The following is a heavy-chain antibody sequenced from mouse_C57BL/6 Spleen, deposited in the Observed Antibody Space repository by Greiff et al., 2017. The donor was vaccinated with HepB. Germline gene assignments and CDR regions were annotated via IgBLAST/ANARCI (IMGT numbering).Heavy chain of an antibody. D-gene: IGHD2-3*01. Sequence: QVQLQQPGAELVKPGASVKLSCKASGYTFTSYWMQWVKQRPGQGLEWIGEIDPSDSYTNYNQKFKGKATLTVDTSSSTAYMQLSSLTSEDYAVYYCARRTSGYSAIAYWGQGTLVTVSA. CDR3: ARRTSGYSAIAY. V-gene: IGHV1-50*01. CDR2: IDPSDSYT. CDR1: GYTFTSYW. J-gene: IGHJ3*01.